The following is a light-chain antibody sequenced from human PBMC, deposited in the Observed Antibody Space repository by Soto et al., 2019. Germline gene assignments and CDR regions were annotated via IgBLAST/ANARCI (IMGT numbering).Light chain of an antibody. Sequence: QSVLTQPRSVSGSPGQSVTVSCTGTSRDVGIYNYVSWYQQRPGTAPKVMIYDVTKRPSGVPDRFSGSKSANTASLTISGLQADDEADDYCCSYAGNYTLLFGGGTKVTVL. V-gene: IGLV2-11*01. CDR2: DVT. CDR1: SRDVGIYNY. J-gene: IGLJ2*01. CDR3: CSYAGNYTLL.